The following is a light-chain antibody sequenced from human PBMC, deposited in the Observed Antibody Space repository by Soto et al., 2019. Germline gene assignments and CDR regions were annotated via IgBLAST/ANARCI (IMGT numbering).Light chain of an antibody. J-gene: IGKJ2*01. V-gene: IGKV3-20*01. CDR3: QQYGSSPQT. Sequence: EIVLTQSPGTLSLSPGERATLSCRASQSVRSSYLAWYQQKHGQAPRLLIYGASSRAAGIPDRFSGSGSETDFTLTISRLEPEDFAVYYCQQYGSSPQTFGQGTKLDIK. CDR2: GAS. CDR1: QSVRSSY.